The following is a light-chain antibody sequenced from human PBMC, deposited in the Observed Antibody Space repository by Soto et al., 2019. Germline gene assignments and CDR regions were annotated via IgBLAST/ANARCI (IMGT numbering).Light chain of an antibody. J-gene: IGKJ4*01. Sequence: AILMTQSPSSLSASPGDRVTITCRASQGISSYLAWYQQKPGKAPKLLIYAASTLRSGVPSRFSGSGSGTDFTLTISCLQSEDFATYYCQQYYSYPLTFGGGTKVDI. CDR1: QGISSY. V-gene: IGKV1-8*01. CDR3: QQYYSYPLT. CDR2: AAS.